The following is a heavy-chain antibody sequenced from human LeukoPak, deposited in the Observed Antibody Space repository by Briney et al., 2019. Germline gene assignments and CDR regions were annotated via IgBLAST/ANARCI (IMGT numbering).Heavy chain of an antibody. J-gene: IGHJ4*02. D-gene: IGHD5-24*01. V-gene: IGHV4-34*01. CDR1: GGSFSGYY. Sequence: SETLSLTCAVYGGSFSGYYWSWIRQPPGKGLEWIGEINHSGSTNYNPSLKSRVTISVDTSKNQFSLKLSSVTAADTAVYYCARGLGEMATSRVVDYWGQGTLVTVSP. CDR3: ARGLGEMATSRVVDY. CDR2: INHSGST.